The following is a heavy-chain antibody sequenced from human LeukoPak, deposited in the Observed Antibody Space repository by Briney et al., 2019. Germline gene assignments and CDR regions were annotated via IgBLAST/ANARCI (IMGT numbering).Heavy chain of an antibody. J-gene: IGHJ6*02. CDR3: ARGVRRYDSSGYYWGYYYYGMDV. CDR1: GGSVSSGSYY. Sequence: SETLSLTCAVSGGSVSSGSYYWSWIRQPQGKGLEWIGYVYWTGNTNYNPSLKSRVTMSVDTSKNQFSLKLSSVTAADTAVYYCARGVRRYDSSGYYWGYYYYGMDVWGQGTTVTVSS. D-gene: IGHD3-22*01. V-gene: IGHV4-61*01. CDR2: VYWTGNT.